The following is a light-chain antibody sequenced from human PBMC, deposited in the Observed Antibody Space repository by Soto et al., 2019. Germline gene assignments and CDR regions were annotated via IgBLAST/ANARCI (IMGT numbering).Light chain of an antibody. CDR1: QGVSSG. Sequence: DIQMTQSPSSVSASVGDRVTITCRASQGVSSGLAWYQQKPGKAPKLLIYAASNLLSGVPSRFSGSGSGTDFTLTISSLQPEDSATYYCPQANSFPYTFGQGSKLEIK. J-gene: IGKJ2*01. V-gene: IGKV1-12*01. CDR3: PQANSFPYT. CDR2: AAS.